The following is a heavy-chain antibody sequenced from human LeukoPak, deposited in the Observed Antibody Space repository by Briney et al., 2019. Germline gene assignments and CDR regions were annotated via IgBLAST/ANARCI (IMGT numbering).Heavy chain of an antibody. Sequence: GGSLRLSCAASGFTFSNCAMSWVRQAPGKGLEWVSTISDSGGSTYYADSVKGRFTVSRDNSKNTVFLQMSSLRAEDTAKYYCARRLSTTGDFWGLGTLVTVSS. CDR3: ARRLSTTGDF. CDR2: ISDSGGST. V-gene: IGHV3-23*01. J-gene: IGHJ4*02. D-gene: IGHD4-17*01. CDR1: GFTFSNCA.